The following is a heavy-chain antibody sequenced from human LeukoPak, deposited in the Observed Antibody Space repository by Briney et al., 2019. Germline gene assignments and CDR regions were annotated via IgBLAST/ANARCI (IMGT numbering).Heavy chain of an antibody. V-gene: IGHV3-48*04. CDR2: ISSTGSNT. J-gene: IGHJ3*01. CDR3: VRNFGKGGFDV. CDR1: GFTFSTYR. Sequence: PGGSLRLSCTTSGFTFSTYRTHWVRQGPGKGLDWISDISSTGSNTFYSDSVKGRFTISRDNGKNSLFLQMHSLRVEDTAVYYCVRNFGKGGFDVWGHGTMVAVSS. D-gene: IGHD3-3*01.